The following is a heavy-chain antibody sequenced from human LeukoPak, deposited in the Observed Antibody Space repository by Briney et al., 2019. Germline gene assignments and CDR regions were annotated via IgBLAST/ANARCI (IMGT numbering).Heavy chain of an antibody. J-gene: IGHJ4*02. CDR1: GYTFTDYY. CDR2: ISPNSGGT. D-gene: IGHD3-9*01. V-gene: IGHV1-2*02. CDR3: ARDLTGRSDY. Sequence: ASVKVSCKASGYTFTDYYMHWVRQAPGQGLEWMGWISPNSGGTNYAQSFQGRVTMTRDTSISTAYMELSRLRSDDTAVYYCARDLTGRSDYWGQGTLVTVSS.